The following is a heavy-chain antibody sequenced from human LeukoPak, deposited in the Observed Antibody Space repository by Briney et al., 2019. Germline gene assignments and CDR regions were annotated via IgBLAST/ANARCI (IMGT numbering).Heavy chain of an antibody. D-gene: IGHD4-17*01. J-gene: IGHJ4*02. CDR3: ARHAAAYDYGDY. CDR1: GGSISSSTYY. CDR2: IYYTVST. V-gene: IGHV4-39*01. Sequence: SETLSLTCIVSGGSISSSTYYWGWSRQPPGKGLEWMGSIYYTVSTYYNPSLNSRVTISVDTSENQFSLRLSSVTAADTAVYYSARHAAAYDYGDYWGQGTLVTVSS.